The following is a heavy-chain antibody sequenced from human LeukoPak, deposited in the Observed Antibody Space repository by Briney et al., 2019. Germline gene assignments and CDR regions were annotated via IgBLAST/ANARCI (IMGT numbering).Heavy chain of an antibody. CDR1: GDSISSYY. CDR2: IYFSGST. V-gene: IGHV4-59*01. J-gene: IGHJ4*02. Sequence: PSETLSLTCTVSGDSISSYYWGWIRQPPGKGLEWIAYIYFSGSTNYNPSLKSRATISVDKSKNQFSLKLSSVTAADTAVYYCASSNYYDSSGYFDYWGQGTLVTVSS. CDR3: ASSNYYDSSGYFDY. D-gene: IGHD3-22*01.